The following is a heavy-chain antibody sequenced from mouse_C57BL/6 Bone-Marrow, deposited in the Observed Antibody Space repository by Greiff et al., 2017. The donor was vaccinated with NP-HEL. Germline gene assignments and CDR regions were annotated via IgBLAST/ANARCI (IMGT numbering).Heavy chain of an antibody. CDR2: IYPGSGST. CDR3: ARTPFAY. Sequence: EVKLLESGPELVKPGASVKISCKASGYSFTDYNMNWVKQSNGKSLEWIGDIYPGSGSTNYNEKFKSKATLTVDTSSSTAYMQLSSLTSEDSAVYYCARTPFAYWGQGTLVTVSA. CDR1: GYSFTDYN. V-gene: IGHV1-39*01. J-gene: IGHJ3*01.